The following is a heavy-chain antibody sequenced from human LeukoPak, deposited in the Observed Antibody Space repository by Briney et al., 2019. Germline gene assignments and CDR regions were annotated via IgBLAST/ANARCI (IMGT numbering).Heavy chain of an antibody. D-gene: IGHD2-21*02. V-gene: IGHV1-69*01. CDR2: IIPIFGTA. CDR1: GGTFSSYA. Sequence: GSSVKVSCKASGGTFSSYAISWVRQAPGQGLEWMGGIIPIFGTANYAQKFQGRVTITADESTSTAYMELSSLRSEDTAVYYCARDPGGYIVVVTAGLHLDPLYGMDVWGQGTTVTVSS. J-gene: IGHJ6*02. CDR3: ARDPGGYIVVVTAGLHLDPLYGMDV.